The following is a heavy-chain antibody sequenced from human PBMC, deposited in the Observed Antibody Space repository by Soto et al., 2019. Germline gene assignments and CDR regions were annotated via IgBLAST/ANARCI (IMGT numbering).Heavy chain of an antibody. J-gene: IGHJ6*02. V-gene: IGHV3-23*01. CDR1: GFTFSSYA. CDR3: AKVSEYYYDSSGYYYGYYGMDV. D-gene: IGHD3-22*01. CDR2: ISGSGGST. Sequence: GGSLRLSCAASGFTFSSYAMSWVRQAPGKGLEWVSAISGSGGSTYYADSVKGRFTISRDNSKNTLYLQMSSLRAEDTAVYYCAKVSEYYYDSSGYYYGYYGMDVWGQGTTVTVSS.